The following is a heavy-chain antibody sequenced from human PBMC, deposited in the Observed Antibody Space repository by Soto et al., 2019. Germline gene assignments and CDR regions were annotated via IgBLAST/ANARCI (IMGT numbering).Heavy chain of an antibody. J-gene: IGHJ5*02. CDR2: IYYSGST. Sequence: QVQLQESGPGLVKPSQTLSLTCTVSGGSISNGGYYWSWIRQHPGKGLEWIGYIYYSGSTYYNPSLKSRVTISVDTSKNQFSLKLSSVTAADTAVYYCARERIVTGNNWFDPWGQGTLVTVSS. CDR1: GGSISNGGYY. D-gene: IGHD6-19*01. CDR3: ARERIVTGNNWFDP. V-gene: IGHV4-31*03.